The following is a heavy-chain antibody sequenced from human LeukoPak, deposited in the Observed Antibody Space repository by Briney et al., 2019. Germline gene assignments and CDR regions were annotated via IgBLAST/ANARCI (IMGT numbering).Heavy chain of an antibody. Sequence: PSETLSLTCTVSGGSISSYYWSWIRQPPGKRLEWIGYIYYSGSTNYNPSLKSRVTISVDTSKNQFSLKLSSVTAADTAVYYCARGPDYYDSSGYLDYWGQGTLVTVSS. D-gene: IGHD3-22*01. CDR1: GGSISSYY. CDR2: IYYSGST. V-gene: IGHV4-59*01. J-gene: IGHJ4*02. CDR3: ARGPDYYDSSGYLDY.